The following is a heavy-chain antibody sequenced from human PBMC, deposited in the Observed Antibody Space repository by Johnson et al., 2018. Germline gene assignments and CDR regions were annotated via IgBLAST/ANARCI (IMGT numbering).Heavy chain of an antibody. CDR3: ARASYPQYFQH. J-gene: IGHJ1*01. V-gene: IGHV3-74*02. CDR2: IQSDGSST. CDR1: GFTFSAYG. Sequence: VQLVQSGGGVVQPGRSLRLSCAASGFTFSAYGMHWVRQVPGKGLVWVSRIQSDGSSTTYADSVKGRFSISRDNARNTLYLQMNSLKTEDPAVYYCARASYPQYFQHWGQGTLVTVSS. D-gene: IGHD2-2*01.